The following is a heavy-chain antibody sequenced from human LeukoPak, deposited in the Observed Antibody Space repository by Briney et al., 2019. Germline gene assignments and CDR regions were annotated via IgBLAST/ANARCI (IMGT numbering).Heavy chain of an antibody. Sequence: PGGSLRLSCTVSGFTFGDYAMNWVRQVPGKGLEWIGFIRSKTYDKTTEYAASVKDRFTISRDDYKNIAYLQINSLKVEDTAVYYCSRSGSGDCYFCRPGQDWGQGTLITVSS. V-gene: IGHV3-49*04. CDR1: GFTFGDYA. J-gene: IGHJ4*02. CDR3: SRSGSGDCYFCRPGQD. D-gene: IGHD2-21*02. CDR2: IRSKTYDKTT.